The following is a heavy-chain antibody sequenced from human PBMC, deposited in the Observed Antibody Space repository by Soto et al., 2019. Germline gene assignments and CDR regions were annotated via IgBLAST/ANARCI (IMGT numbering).Heavy chain of an antibody. J-gene: IGHJ6*02. CDR3: ASLQLVGSVGGMDV. D-gene: IGHD6-6*01. CDR2: IIPIFGTA. CDR1: GGTFSSYA. V-gene: IGHV1-69*13. Sequence: SVKVSCKASGGTFSSYAISWVRQAPGQGLEWMGGIIPIFGTANYAQKFQGRVTITADESTSTAYMELSSLRSEDTAMYYCASLQLVGSVGGMDVWGQGTTATVSS.